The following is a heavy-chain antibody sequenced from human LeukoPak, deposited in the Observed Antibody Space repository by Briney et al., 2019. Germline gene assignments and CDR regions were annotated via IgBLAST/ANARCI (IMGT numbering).Heavy chain of an antibody. Sequence: PGGSLRLFCAASGFTFSSYDMSWLRQAPGKGLEWVSDISGSGGSIYYADSVKGRFTISRDNSKNTLYLQMNSLRAEDTALYYGAKDRVAWNNWFDPWGQGTLVTVSS. D-gene: IGHD5-12*01. V-gene: IGHV3-23*01. J-gene: IGHJ5*02. CDR1: GFTFSSYD. CDR3: AKDRVAWNNWFDP. CDR2: ISGSGGSI.